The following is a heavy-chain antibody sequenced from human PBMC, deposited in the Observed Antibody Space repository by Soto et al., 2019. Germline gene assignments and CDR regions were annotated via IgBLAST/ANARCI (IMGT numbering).Heavy chain of an antibody. D-gene: IGHD1-1*01. CDR3: AQTSERGSHFDY. V-gene: IGHV2-70*01. Sequence: SGPTLVNPTQTLTLTCTFSVFSLSTSGMCVSWIRQPPGKALEWLALIDWDDDKFYSPSLKTRLTISKDTSKNQVVLTMTNMDPVDTATYYCAQTSERGSHFDYWGQGTLVTVSS. CDR2: IDWDDDK. J-gene: IGHJ4*02. CDR1: VFSLSTSGMC.